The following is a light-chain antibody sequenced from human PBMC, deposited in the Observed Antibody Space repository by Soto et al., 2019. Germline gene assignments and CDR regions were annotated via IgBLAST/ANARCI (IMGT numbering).Light chain of an antibody. CDR3: QQSYSTLRT. CDR1: QSISSY. J-gene: IGKJ1*01. CDR2: AAS. V-gene: IGKV1-39*01. Sequence: DIQMTQSPSSLSASVGDRVTITCRASQSISSYLNWYQQKPGKAPKLLLYAASSLQSGVPSRFSGSGSGTDFTLTISSLQPEDFATYYGQQSYSTLRTFGQGTKVEIK.